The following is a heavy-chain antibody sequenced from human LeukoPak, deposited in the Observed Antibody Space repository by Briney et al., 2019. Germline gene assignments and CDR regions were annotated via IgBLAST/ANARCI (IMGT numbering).Heavy chain of an antibody. CDR2: IYYSGST. Sequence: SETLSLTCTVSGGSISSGDYYWSWIRQPPGKGLEWIGYIYYSGSTYYNPSLKSLVTISVDTSKNQFSLKLSSVTAADTAVYYCARLEISSTSFFDYWGQGTLVTVSS. J-gene: IGHJ4*02. CDR1: GGSISSGDYY. V-gene: IGHV4-30-4*08. D-gene: IGHD2-2*01. CDR3: ARLEISSTSFFDY.